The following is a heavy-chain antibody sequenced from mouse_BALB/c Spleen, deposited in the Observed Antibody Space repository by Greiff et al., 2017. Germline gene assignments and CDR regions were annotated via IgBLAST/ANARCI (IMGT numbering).Heavy chain of an antibody. CDR3: ARSVYDPPDY. D-gene: IGHD2-3*01. CDR2: IYPGSGST. J-gene: IGHJ2*01. V-gene: IGHV1-55*01. Sequence: QVQLQQPGAELVKPGTSVKLSCKASGYNFTSYWINWVKLRPGQGLECIGDIYPGSGSTNYNEKFKSKATLTVDTSSSTAYMQLSSLASEDSALYYCARSVYDPPDYWGQGTTLTVSS. CDR1: GYNFTSYW.